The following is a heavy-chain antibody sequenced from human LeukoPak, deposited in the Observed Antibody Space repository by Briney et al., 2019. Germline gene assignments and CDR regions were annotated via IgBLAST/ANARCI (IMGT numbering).Heavy chain of an antibody. CDR1: GGSINSGSYY. V-gene: IGHV4-61*02. D-gene: IGHD1-26*01. Sequence: SQTLSLTCTVSGGSINSGSYYWSWIRQPAGKGLEWIGRIYTRGNTNYNPSLKSRVTISVDTSKNQFSLKLSSVTAADTAVYFCARSLVGAKFWFDPWGQGTLVTVSS. J-gene: IGHJ5*02. CDR2: IYTRGNT. CDR3: ARSLVGAKFWFDP.